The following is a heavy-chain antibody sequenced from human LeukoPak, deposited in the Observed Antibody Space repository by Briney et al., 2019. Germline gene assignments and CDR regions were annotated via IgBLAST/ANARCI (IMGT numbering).Heavy chain of an antibody. D-gene: IGHD2-2*01. CDR1: GYTFTRYD. V-gene: IGHV1-18*01. CDR3: ARDEEGYCSSTSRYTNWFDP. Sequence: ASVKVSCKASGYTFTRYDFNWVRQATGQGLEWMGWISAYNGNTNYAQKLQGRVTMTTDTSTSTAYMELRSLRSDDTAVYYCARDEEGYCSSTSRYTNWFDPWGQGTLVTVSS. CDR2: ISAYNGNT. J-gene: IGHJ5*02.